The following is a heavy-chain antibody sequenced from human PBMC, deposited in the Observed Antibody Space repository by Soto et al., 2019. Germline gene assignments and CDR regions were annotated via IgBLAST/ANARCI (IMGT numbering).Heavy chain of an antibody. J-gene: IGHJ4*02. CDR2: INHSGST. CDR1: GGSFSGYY. Sequence: PSETLSLTCAVYGGSFSGYYWSWIRQPPGKGLEWIGEINHSGSTNYNPSLKSRVTISVDTSKNQFSLKLSSVTAADTAVYYCAREMWIQLWSPLDYWGQGTLVTVSS. D-gene: IGHD5-18*01. CDR3: AREMWIQLWSPLDY. V-gene: IGHV4-34*01.